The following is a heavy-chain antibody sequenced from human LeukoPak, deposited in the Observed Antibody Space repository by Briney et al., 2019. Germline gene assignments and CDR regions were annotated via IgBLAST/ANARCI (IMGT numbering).Heavy chain of an antibody. J-gene: IGHJ4*02. CDR1: GDSISSSSNY. V-gene: IGHV4-39*01. CDR3: AGPLLTYYSDSSGYS. CDR2: IYYSGST. D-gene: IGHD3-22*01. Sequence: SETLSLTXTVSGDSISSSSNYWGWIRQPPGKGLEWIGIIYYSGSTYYNPSLKSRVTISIDTSKNQFSLKLSSVTAADTAVYYCAGPLLTYYSDSSGYSWGQGTLVTVSS.